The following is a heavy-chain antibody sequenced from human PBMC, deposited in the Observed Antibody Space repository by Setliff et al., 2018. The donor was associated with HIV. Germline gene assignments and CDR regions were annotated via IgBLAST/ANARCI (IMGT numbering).Heavy chain of an antibody. Sequence: PGGSLRLSCAASGFTFSSYGMHWVRQAPGKGLEWVAVIWFDGSNKYYADSVKGRFTISRDNSKHTLCLQMSSLRAEDTAVYYCAKAAIPNYNFWSGYYGHAFDIWGQGTMVTVSS. V-gene: IGHV3-33*06. CDR1: GFTFSSYG. J-gene: IGHJ3*02. CDR2: IWFDGSNK. CDR3: AKAAIPNYNFWSGYYGHAFDI. D-gene: IGHD3-3*01.